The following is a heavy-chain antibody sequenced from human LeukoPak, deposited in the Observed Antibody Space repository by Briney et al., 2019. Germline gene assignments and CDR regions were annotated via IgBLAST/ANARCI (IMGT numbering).Heavy chain of an antibody. J-gene: IGHJ4*02. V-gene: IGHV3-30*18. D-gene: IGHD2-21*01. CDR1: GFTFRSYG. Sequence: PGGSLRLSCAASGFTFRSYGMHWIRQAPGKGLEWVAVISDEGSKKHYADSVKGRFSISRDNSKNTLFLQMNSLRDGDTAVYYCAKEGCGGDCFDYWGQGTLVTVSS. CDR3: AKEGCGGDCFDY. CDR2: ISDEGSKK.